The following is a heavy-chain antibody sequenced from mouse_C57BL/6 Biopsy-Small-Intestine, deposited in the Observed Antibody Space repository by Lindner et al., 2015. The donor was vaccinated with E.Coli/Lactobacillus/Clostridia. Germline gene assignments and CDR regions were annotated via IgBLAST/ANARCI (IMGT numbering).Heavy chain of an antibody. J-gene: IGHJ4*01. Sequence: SVKVSCKASGYSFTSHAMHWVRQAPGQRLEWMGWINAGNGNTKYSQKFQGRVTFTSDTSASTAYMELSSLRSEDTAVYYCACQRVLSSFDYWGQGTLVTVSS. D-gene: IGHD3-1*01. CDR2: INAGNGNT. CDR3: ACQRVLSSFDY. CDR1: GYSFTSHA. V-gene: IGHV1-66*01.